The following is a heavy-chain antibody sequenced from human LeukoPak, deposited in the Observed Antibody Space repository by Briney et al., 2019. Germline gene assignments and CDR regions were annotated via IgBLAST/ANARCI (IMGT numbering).Heavy chain of an antibody. CDR2: ISGGGST. J-gene: IGHJ4*02. V-gene: IGHV3-23*01. CDR3: AKSGLNRFDY. CDR1: GFTFNSFA. D-gene: IGHD2-15*01. Sequence: GGSLRLSCAASGFTFNSFAMSWVRQAPGKGLEWVSAISGGGSTYYADSVKGRFTISRDNSKNTLYLQMNSLRAEDTAVYYCAKSGLNRFDYWGQGTLVTVSS.